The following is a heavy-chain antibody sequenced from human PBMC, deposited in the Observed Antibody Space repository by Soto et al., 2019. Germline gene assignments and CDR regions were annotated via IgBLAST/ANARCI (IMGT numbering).Heavy chain of an antibody. J-gene: IGHJ6*02. CDR2: IKDDGSEN. V-gene: IGHV3-7*03. Sequence: EVQLVESGGGLVQPGVSLRLSCLASEFTFSTYWMNWVRQAPGSGLERVAYIKDDGSENTYVYSVKGRFTISRDNAKNSLYLQMNSLRGDDTAAYLCPRDWGTPGRGSAVGYYYHYGMDVWGQGTTVTVSS. D-gene: IGHD3-16*01. CDR3: PRDWGTPGRGSAVGYYYHYGMDV. CDR1: EFTFSTYW.